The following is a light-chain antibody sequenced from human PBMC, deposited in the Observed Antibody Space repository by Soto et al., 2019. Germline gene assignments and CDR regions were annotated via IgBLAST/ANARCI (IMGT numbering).Light chain of an antibody. CDR2: EDD. V-gene: IGLV1-51*02. J-gene: IGLJ2*01. CDR3: AAWDNTLGVVA. CDR1: GSNVGNNY. Sequence: QSVLTQPPSVSAAPGQNVIISCSGSGSNVGNNYVSWNQQFPGTAPKLLMYEDDKRPSGIPDRFSGSKSGSSATLGITGLQTGDEADYYCAAWDNTLGVVAFGGGTKVTVL.